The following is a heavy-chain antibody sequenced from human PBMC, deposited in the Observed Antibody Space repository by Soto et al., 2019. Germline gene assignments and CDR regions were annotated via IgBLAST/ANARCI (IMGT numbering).Heavy chain of an antibody. D-gene: IGHD3-22*01. CDR3: ARSPTYYYDSSGYSLDY. Sequence: WVTVSSGKGLEWVSSISSSSSYIYYADSVKGRFTISRDNAKNSLYLQMNSLRAEDTAVYYCARSPTYYYDSSGYSLDYWGQGTLVT. J-gene: IGHJ4*02. V-gene: IGHV3-21*01. CDR2: ISSSSSYI.